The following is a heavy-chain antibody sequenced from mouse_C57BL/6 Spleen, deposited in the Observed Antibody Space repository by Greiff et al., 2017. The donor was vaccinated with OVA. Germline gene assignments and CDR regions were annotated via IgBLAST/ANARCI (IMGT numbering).Heavy chain of an antibody. CDR1: GFSLTSYG. CDR3: ARNPDYGNFLYAMDY. D-gene: IGHD2-1*01. J-gene: IGHJ4*01. CDR2: IWSGGST. Sequence: QVHVKQSGPGLVQPSQSLSITCTVSGFSLTSYGVHWVRQSPGKGLEWLGVIWSGGSTDYNAAFISRLSISKDNSKSQVFFKMNSLQADDTAIYYCARNPDYGNFLYAMDYWGQGTSVTVSS. V-gene: IGHV2-2*01.